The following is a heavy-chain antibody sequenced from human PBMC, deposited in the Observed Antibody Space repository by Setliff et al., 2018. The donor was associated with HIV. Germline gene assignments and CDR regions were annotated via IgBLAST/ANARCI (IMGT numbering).Heavy chain of an antibody. J-gene: IGHJ6*02. CDR2: INSGNENT. D-gene: IGHD1-26*01. CDR3: ARVSGGRPGNYYYAMDV. CDR1: GYTFSQYA. V-gene: IGHV1-3*01. Sequence: ASVKVSCKASGYTFSQYALHWVRQAHGKRPAGRGWINSGNENTTYSQKFQGRVSIIRDTSANTAYMELTNLRSDDSAIYYCARVSGGRPGNYYYAMDVWGQGTTVTVSS.